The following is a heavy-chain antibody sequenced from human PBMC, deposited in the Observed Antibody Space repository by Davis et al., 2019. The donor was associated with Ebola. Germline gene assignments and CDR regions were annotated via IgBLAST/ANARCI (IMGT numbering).Heavy chain of an antibody. Sequence: MPSETLSLTCAVYGGSFSGYYWSWIRQPPGKGLEWIGEINHSGSTNYNPSLKSRVTISVDTSKNQFSLQLNSVTPEDTAVYYCARGSGWYNFDYWDQGTLVTVSS. CDR1: GGSFSGYY. D-gene: IGHD6-19*01. CDR3: ARGSGWYNFDY. V-gene: IGHV4-34*01. J-gene: IGHJ4*02. CDR2: INHSGST.